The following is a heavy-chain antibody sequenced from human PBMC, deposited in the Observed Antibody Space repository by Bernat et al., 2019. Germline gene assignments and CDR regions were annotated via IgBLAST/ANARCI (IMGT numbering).Heavy chain of an antibody. V-gene: IGHV3-7*01. D-gene: IGHD6-13*01. CDR2: IKGDGTSN. CDR3: CRGPLKMAAGNW. J-gene: IGHJ4*02. CDR1: GFTFSNYW. Sequence: EVQLVESGGGLVQPGGSLRLSCAASGFTFSNYWRGWVRQAPGKGLEWVAQIKGDGTSNSYWDTVEGRCTISRDNVKNSVYMEMKNLRAEDTAVYYCCRGPLKMAAGNWWGQGTLVIVSS.